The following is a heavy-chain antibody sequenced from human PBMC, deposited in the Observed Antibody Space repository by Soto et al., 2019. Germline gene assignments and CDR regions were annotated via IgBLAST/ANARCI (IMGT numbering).Heavy chain of an antibody. V-gene: IGHV1-18*01. Sequence: GASVKVSCKASGYTFTSYGISWVRQAPGQGLEWMGWISAYNGNTNYAQKLQGRVTMTTDTSTSTAYMELRSLRSNDTAVYYCARIHDYYDSSGYSEFPFDYWGQGTLVTVSS. CDR2: ISAYNGNT. J-gene: IGHJ4*02. D-gene: IGHD3-22*01. CDR3: ARIHDYYDSSGYSEFPFDY. CDR1: GYTFTSYG.